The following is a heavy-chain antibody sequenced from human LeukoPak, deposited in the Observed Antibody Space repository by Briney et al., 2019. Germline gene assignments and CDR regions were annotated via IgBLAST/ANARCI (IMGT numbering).Heavy chain of an antibody. V-gene: IGHV3-30*04. CDR3: ARCLTYYDFGYYMDV. J-gene: IGHJ6*03. CDR1: GFTFSSYA. CDR2: ISYDGSNK. D-gene: IGHD3-3*01. Sequence: GGSLRLSCAASGFTFSSYAMHWVRQAPGKGLEWVAVISYDGSNKYYADSVKGRFTISRDNAKNSLYLQMNSLRAEDTAVYYCARCLTYYDFGYYMDVWGKGTTVTVSS.